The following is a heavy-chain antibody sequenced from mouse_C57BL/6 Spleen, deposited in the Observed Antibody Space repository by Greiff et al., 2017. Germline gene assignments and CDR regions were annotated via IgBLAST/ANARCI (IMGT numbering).Heavy chain of an antibody. Sequence: EVQLQQSGAELVRPGASVKLSCTASGFNITDYYMHWVKQRPEQGLEWIGRIDPEDGDTKYDPKFQGKATMTADTSSNTAYMQLSSLTSEDTAVYYCAIKATVEGFDYWGQGTTLTVSS. V-gene: IGHV14-1*01. CDR3: AIKATVEGFDY. D-gene: IGHD1-1*01. J-gene: IGHJ2*01. CDR1: GFNITDYY. CDR2: IDPEDGDT.